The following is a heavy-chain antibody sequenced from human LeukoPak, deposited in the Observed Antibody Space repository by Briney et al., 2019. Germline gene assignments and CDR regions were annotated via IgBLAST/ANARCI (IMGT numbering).Heavy chain of an antibody. V-gene: IGHV1-2*06. Sequence: ASVKVSCKASGYTFTGYYMHWVRQAPGQGLEWMGRINPNSGGTNYAQKFQGRVTMTRDTSISTACMELSRLRSDDTAVYYCAVTYSGYDTLIDYWGQGTLVTVSS. CDR2: INPNSGGT. CDR1: GYTFTGYY. CDR3: AVTYSGYDTLIDY. J-gene: IGHJ4*02. D-gene: IGHD5-12*01.